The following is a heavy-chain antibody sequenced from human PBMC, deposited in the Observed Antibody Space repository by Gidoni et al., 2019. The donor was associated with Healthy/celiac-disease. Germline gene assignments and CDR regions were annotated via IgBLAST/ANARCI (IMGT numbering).Heavy chain of an antibody. J-gene: IGHJ6*02. V-gene: IGHV3-15*07. CDR2: IKSKTDGGTT. Sequence: EVQLVESGGGLVKPGGSLRLSCAASGFTFSNAWMNWVRQAPGKGLEWVGRIKSKTDGGTTDYAAPVKGRFTISRDDSKNTLYLQMNSLKTEDTAVYYCTTGFGITIFGVVTAYYYGMDVWGQGTTVTVSS. D-gene: IGHD3-3*01. CDR3: TTGFGITIFGVVTAYYYGMDV. CDR1: GFTFSNAW.